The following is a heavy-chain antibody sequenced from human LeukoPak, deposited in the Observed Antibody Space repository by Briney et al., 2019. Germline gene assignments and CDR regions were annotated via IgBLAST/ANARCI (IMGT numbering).Heavy chain of an antibody. CDR3: ARDPGGWGNFDY. J-gene: IGHJ4*02. D-gene: IGHD6-19*01. CDR1: GFTVTTNS. CDR2: VYSGGST. V-gene: IGHV3-66*01. Sequence: GGSLRLSCAVSGFTVTTNSMSWVRQAPGKGLKWVSVVYSGGSTYYADSVKGRFTISRDYSKNTLYLQMNSLRAEDTAVYYCARDPGGWGNFDYWGQGTLVTVSS.